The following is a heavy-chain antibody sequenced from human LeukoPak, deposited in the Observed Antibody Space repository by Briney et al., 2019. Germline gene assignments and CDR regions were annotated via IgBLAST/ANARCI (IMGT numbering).Heavy chain of an antibody. D-gene: IGHD3-3*01. Sequence: PSETLSLTCTVSGGSISSYYWSWIRQPPGKGLEWIGYVYYSGSTYYNPSLKSQVTISVDTSENHFSLKLTSVTAADTAVYYCARAAGGVVIIDWFDPWGQGTLVTVSS. CDR1: GGSISSYY. V-gene: IGHV4-30-4*01. CDR3: ARAAGGVVIIDWFDP. CDR2: VYYSGST. J-gene: IGHJ5*02.